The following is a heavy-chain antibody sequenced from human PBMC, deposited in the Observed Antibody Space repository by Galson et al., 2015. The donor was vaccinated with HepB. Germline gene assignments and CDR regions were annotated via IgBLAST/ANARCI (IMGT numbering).Heavy chain of an antibody. V-gene: IGHV3-23*01. CDR1: GFTFRGYA. Sequence: SLRLSCATSGFTFRGYAMSWVRQAPGKGLEWVSTISGTGGGTYYADSVTGRFTISRDNSKSTLYLQMNRLRPGDTAAYFCAKEGFSSGLPNYFDFWGQGALVTVSS. CDR3: AKEGFSSGLPNYFDF. CDR2: ISGTGGGT. D-gene: IGHD6-19*01. J-gene: IGHJ4*02.